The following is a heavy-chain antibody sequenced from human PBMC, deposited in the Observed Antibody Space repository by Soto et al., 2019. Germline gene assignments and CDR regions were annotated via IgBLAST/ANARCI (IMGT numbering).Heavy chain of an antibody. Sequence: ASVKVSCKVSGYTLTELSMHWVRQAPGKGLEWMGGFDPEDGETIYAQKFQGRVTMTEDTSTDTAYMELSSLRSEDTAAYYCATNYDSPVLHYYGMDVLGQGTAVTVSS. V-gene: IGHV1-24*01. J-gene: IGHJ6*02. CDR3: ATNYDSPVLHYYGMDV. D-gene: IGHD3-10*01. CDR1: GYTLTELS. CDR2: FDPEDGET.